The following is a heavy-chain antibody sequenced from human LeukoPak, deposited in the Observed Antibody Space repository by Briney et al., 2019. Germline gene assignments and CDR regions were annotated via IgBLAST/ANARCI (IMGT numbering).Heavy chain of an antibody. CDR3: ARSSGHYNSDNWFDP. D-gene: IGHD3-22*01. J-gene: IGHJ5*02. Sequence: PSETLSLTCTVSGGSISSYYWTWIRQPPGKGLEWIGYISYSGSTFYNPSLKSRVTMSVDMSKNHFSLKLTSVTAADTAVYFCARSSGHYNSDNWFDPWGQGTLVTVSS. CDR1: GGSISSYY. CDR2: ISYSGST. V-gene: IGHV4-59*01.